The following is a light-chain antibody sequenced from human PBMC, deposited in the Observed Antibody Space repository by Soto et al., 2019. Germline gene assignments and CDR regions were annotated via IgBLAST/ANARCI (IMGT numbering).Light chain of an antibody. Sequence: DIQLTQSPSSLSASVGDRVTVTCRASQSISSYLNWFQQKPGKGPKFLIYAASGLQSGVPSRFSGSGSGTDFTLTISSLQPEDFATYYCQQSYSTPWTFGQGTKVEIK. CDR2: AAS. V-gene: IGKV1-39*01. J-gene: IGKJ1*01. CDR1: QSISSY. CDR3: QQSYSTPWT.